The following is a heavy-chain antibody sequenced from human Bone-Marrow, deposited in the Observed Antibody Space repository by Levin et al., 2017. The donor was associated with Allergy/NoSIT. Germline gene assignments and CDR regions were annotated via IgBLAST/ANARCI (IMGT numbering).Heavy chain of an antibody. CDR3: TRPTAH. D-gene: IGHD6-25*01. CDR2: IRSKTYGETT. J-gene: IGHJ4*02. CDR1: GFDFGDSA. Sequence: HSGGSLRLSCKGSGFDFGDSAMGWVRQAPGKGLEWLGFIRSKTYGETTEYASSVEGRFNMSRDDSKSMSYLQMDSLKTEDTAVYYCTRPTAHWGQGTLVSVSS. V-gene: IGHV3-49*04.